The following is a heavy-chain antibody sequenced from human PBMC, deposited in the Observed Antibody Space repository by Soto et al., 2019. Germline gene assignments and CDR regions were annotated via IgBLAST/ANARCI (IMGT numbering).Heavy chain of an antibody. CDR2: ISWNSGSI. V-gene: IGHV3-9*01. CDR1: GFTFDDYA. J-gene: IGHJ6*03. D-gene: IGHD3-16*01. Sequence: PGGSLRLSCAASGFTFDDYAMHWVRQAPGKGLEWVSGISWNSGSIGYADSVKGRFTISRDNAKNSLYLQMNSLRAEDTALYYCAKESYDPYYYYYMDVWGKGTTVTVSS. CDR3: AKESYDPYYYYYMDV.